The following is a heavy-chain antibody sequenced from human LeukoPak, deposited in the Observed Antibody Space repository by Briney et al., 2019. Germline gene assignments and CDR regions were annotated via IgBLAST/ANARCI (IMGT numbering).Heavy chain of an antibody. CDR2: ISTYNGNT. Sequence: ASVKVSCKSSGYTFSNYDITWVRQAPGQGLEWMGWISTYNGNTSYAQKFQGRVTMTTDRSTSTAYMELRSLRSDDTAVYYCAREGYCSSTSCFDYWGQGTLVTVSS. J-gene: IGHJ4*02. V-gene: IGHV1-18*01. D-gene: IGHD2-2*01. CDR1: GYTFSNYD. CDR3: AREGYCSSTSCFDY.